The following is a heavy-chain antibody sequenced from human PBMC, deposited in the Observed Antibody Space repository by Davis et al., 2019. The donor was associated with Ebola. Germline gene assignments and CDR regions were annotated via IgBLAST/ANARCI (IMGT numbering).Heavy chain of an antibody. CDR2: INPSGGST. J-gene: IGHJ6*02. Sequence: ASVKVSCKASGYTFTSYYMHWVRQAPGQGLEWMGIINPSGGSTSYAQKFQGRVTMTRDTSTSTVYMELSSLRSEDTAVYYCARDVRLYGDRKGYYYYGMDVWGQGTTVTVSS. CDR1: GYTFTSYY. D-gene: IGHD4-17*01. V-gene: IGHV1-46*01. CDR3: ARDVRLYGDRKGYYYYGMDV.